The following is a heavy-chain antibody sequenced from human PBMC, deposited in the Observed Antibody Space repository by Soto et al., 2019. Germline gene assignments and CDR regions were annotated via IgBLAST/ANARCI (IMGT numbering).Heavy chain of an antibody. CDR1: GGSISTYY. D-gene: IGHD1-7*01. J-gene: IGHJ5*02. Sequence: SETLSLTCTVSGGSISTYYWGWIRQPPGKGLEWIGYIYYSGSTKYNPSLKSRVTISVDTSKNQFSLRRSSVTAADTAVYYCARQLELRFFDPWGQGTLVTVSS. CDR2: IYYSGST. CDR3: ARQLELRFFDP. V-gene: IGHV4-59*08.